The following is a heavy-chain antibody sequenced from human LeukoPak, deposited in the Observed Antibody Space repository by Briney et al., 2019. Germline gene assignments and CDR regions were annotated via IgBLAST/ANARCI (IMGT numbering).Heavy chain of an antibody. CDR1: GFTVSGNY. Sequence: GGSLRLSCAASGFTVSGNYMSWVRHTPGKGLEWVSLIYSGASTYYADSVKGRFTISRDNSKNTLYLQMNSLRAEDTAVYYCASRDKGYYYGMDVWGQGTTVTVSS. CDR3: ASRDKGYYYGMDV. CDR2: IYSGAST. D-gene: IGHD5-24*01. J-gene: IGHJ6*02. V-gene: IGHV3-66*01.